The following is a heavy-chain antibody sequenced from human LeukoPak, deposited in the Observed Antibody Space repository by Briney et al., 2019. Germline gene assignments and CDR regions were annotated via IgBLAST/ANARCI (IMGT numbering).Heavy chain of an antibody. CDR1: GGSISSYY. Sequence: SETLSLTCTVSGGSISSYYWSWIRQPPGKGLEWTGYIYYSGSTNYNPSLKSRVTISVDTSKNQFSLKLSSVTAADTAVYYCARALSTYYYDSSGYYFDYWGQGTLVTVSS. D-gene: IGHD3-22*01. J-gene: IGHJ4*02. CDR3: ARALSTYYYDSSGYYFDY. V-gene: IGHV4-59*01. CDR2: IYYSGST.